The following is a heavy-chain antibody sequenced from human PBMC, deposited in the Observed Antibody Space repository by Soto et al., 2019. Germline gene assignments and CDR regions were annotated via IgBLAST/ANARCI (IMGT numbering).Heavy chain of an antibody. D-gene: IGHD5-12*01. V-gene: IGHV3-23*01. CDR3: AKGAEMPTIPFDY. Sequence: EVLLLESGGGLVQPGGSLRLSCAASGFTFNTFAMTWVRQAQGRGLEWVSRINKSGGSRYYADSVKGRFTVSRDNSNNTLYLQMNSLRAEDTAIYFCAKGAEMPTIPFDYWGQGAQGTVSS. J-gene: IGHJ4*02. CDR2: INKSGGSR. CDR1: GFTFNTFA.